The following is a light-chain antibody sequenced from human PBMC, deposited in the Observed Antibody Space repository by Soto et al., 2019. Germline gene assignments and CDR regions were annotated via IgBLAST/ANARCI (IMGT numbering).Light chain of an antibody. V-gene: IGKV1-39*01. Sequence: DIQMTQSPFSLSASVGDRVTITCRASQNIRDSLIWYQQTPGKAPRFLIFSASRLQSGVPSRFSGSGSGTEFSLTISSLQAEDFATYVCQQSYRTPVTFGQGTKVEVK. CDR2: SAS. CDR3: QQSYRTPVT. CDR1: QNIRDS. J-gene: IGKJ1*01.